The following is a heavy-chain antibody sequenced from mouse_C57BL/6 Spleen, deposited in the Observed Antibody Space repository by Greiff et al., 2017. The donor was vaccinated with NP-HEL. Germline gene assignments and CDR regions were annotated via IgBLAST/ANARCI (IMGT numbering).Heavy chain of an antibody. J-gene: IGHJ2*01. V-gene: IGHV5-6*01. CDR1: GFTFSSYG. D-gene: IGHD1-1*01. CDR2: ISSGGSYT. Sequence: EVQLVESGGDLVKPGGSLKLSCAASGFTFSSYGMSWVRQTPDKRLEWVATISSGGSYTYYPDSVKGRFTISRDNAKNTLYLQMSRLKSEDTAMYYCARHSVVATREYYFDYWGQGTTLTVSS. CDR3: ARHSVVATREYYFDY.